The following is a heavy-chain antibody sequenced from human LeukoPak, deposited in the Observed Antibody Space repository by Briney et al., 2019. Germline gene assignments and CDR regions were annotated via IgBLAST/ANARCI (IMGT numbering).Heavy chain of an antibody. D-gene: IGHD2-2*01. Sequence: PSETLSLTCAVYGGSFSGYSWSWIRQPPGKGLEWIEEINHSGSTNYKPSPKGRVSISGDTSTNQFSLTLNSVTAADTAVYYCARGSRCFLTSCSHWFDPWGQGTLVTVSS. J-gene: IGHJ5*02. CDR2: INHSGST. CDR1: GGSFSGYS. CDR3: ARGSRCFLTSCSHWFDP. V-gene: IGHV4-34*01.